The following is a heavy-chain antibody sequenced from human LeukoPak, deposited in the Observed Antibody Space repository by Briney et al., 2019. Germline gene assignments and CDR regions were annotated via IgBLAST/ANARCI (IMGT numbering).Heavy chain of an antibody. CDR1: GGSISSSSYY. Sequence: SETLSLTCTVSGGSISSSSYYWSWIRQHPGKGLEWIGYICYSGTTYYNPSLKSRVTISIDTSKNQFSLKVNSVTAADTAVYYCARKIDYGDYHFDYWGQGTLVTVSS. V-gene: IGHV4-31*03. CDR3: ARKIDYGDYHFDY. CDR2: ICYSGTT. J-gene: IGHJ4*02. D-gene: IGHD4-17*01.